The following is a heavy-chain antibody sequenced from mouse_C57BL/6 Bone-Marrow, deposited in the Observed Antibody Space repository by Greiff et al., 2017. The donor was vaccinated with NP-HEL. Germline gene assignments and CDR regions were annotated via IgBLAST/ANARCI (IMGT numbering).Heavy chain of an antibody. V-gene: IGHV7-3*02. CDR2: IRNKANGYTT. J-gene: IGHJ2*01. Sequence: EVKLVESGGGLVQPGGSLRLSCATSGFTFTDYYMSWVRQPPGKALDWLGFIRNKANGYTTEYSASVKGRFPISRDNSQSILYLQMNTLRAEDSVTYYCARHYYGYYDYWGQGTTLTVSS. CDR3: ARHYYGYYDY. D-gene: IGHD1-1*01. CDR1: GFTFTDYY.